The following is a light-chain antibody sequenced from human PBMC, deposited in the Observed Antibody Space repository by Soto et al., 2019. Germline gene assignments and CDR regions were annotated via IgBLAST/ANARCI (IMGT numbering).Light chain of an antibody. Sequence: IVLTQSPGTLSLSPGEGATLPCRTSQSVSISYLAWYEQKPGQAPRLLVYGASSRATGIPDRFSGSGSGTEFTLTISSLQSEDFAVYYCQQYNNWPPITFGQGTRLEIK. J-gene: IGKJ5*01. CDR1: QSVSISY. CDR2: GAS. V-gene: IGKV3-20*01. CDR3: QQYNNWPPIT.